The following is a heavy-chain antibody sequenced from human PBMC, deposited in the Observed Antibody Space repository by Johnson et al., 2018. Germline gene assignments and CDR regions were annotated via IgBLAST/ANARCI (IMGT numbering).Heavy chain of an antibody. D-gene: IGHD3-22*01. CDR2: ISSDGSNK. V-gene: IGHV3-30*18. J-gene: IGHJ6*03. Sequence: VQLLESGGGVVQPGRSPRLSCAASGFTFSSYGMHWVRQAPGKGLERVAVISSDGSNKYYADSGKGRFPISRDNSKNTLSLQMKSLRAEDTAVYYCAKEYYDWGYYYYYMDVWGKWTTVTVSS. CDR3: AKEYYDWGYYYYYMDV. CDR1: GFTFSSYG.